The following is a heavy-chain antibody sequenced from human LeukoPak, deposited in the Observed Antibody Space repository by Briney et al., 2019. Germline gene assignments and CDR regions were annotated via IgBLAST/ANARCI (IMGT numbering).Heavy chain of an antibody. CDR3: AGGLFYASSYCLPSYYMDV. CDR1: GFTFDDYG. Sequence: GGSLRLSCAASGFTFDDYGMTWVRQAPGKGLEWVSGINWNGDSTGYADSVKGRFTISRDNAKNFLYLQMNSLRAEDTPLYYCAGGLFYASSYCLPSYYMDVWGKGTTVTVSS. CDR2: INWNGDST. D-gene: IGHD3-22*01. J-gene: IGHJ6*03. V-gene: IGHV3-20*04.